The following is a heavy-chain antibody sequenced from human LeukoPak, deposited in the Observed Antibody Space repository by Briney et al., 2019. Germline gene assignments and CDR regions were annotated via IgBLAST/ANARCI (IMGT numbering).Heavy chain of an antibody. CDR2: IIPIFGTA. Sequence: SVKVSCKASGGTFSSYAISWVRQAPGQGLEWMGRIIPIFGTANYAQKFQGRVTITTDESTSTAYMELSSLRSEDTAVYYCARDRLRVINPYYYDSHNWFDPWGQGTLVTVSS. CDR1: GGTFSSYA. V-gene: IGHV1-69*05. CDR3: ARDRLRVINPYYYDSHNWFDP. D-gene: IGHD3-22*01. J-gene: IGHJ5*02.